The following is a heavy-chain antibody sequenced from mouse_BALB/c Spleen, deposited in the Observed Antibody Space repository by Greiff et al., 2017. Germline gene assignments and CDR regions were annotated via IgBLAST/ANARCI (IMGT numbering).Heavy chain of an antibody. J-gene: IGHJ4*01. CDR3: ARGGYDGDYYAMDY. Sequence: QVQLQQSGAELAKPGASVKMSCKASGYTFTSYWMHWVKQRPGQGLEWIGYINPSTGYTEYNQKFKDKATLTADKSSSTAYMQLSSLTSEHSAVYYCARGGYDGDYYAMDYWGQGTSVTVSS. D-gene: IGHD2-2*01. V-gene: IGHV1-7*01. CDR2: INPSTGYT. CDR1: GYTFTSYW.